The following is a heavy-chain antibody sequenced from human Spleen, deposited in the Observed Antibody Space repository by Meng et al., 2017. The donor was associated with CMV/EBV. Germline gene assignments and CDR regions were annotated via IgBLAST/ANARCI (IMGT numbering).Heavy chain of an antibody. V-gene: IGHV3-21*04. CDR2: ISSGSDYM. CDR1: GFTFKTFT. Sequence: GGSLRLSCAASGFTFKTFTMIWVRQAPRKGLEWVSSISSGSDYMYYADSVKGRFTISRDNSKNTLYLQMNSLRAEDMALYYCARARYSSSSPTYFDYWGQGTLVTVSS. J-gene: IGHJ4*02. D-gene: IGHD6-6*01. CDR3: ARARYSSSSPTYFDY.